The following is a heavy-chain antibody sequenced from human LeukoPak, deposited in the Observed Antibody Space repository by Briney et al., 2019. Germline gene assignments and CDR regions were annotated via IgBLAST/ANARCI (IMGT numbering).Heavy chain of an antibody. D-gene: IGHD6-13*01. CDR3: ARERTGQQLISRKDYYYMTS. Sequence: PGGSLRLSCAASGFTVSSNYMSWVRQAPGKGLEWVSVIYSGGSTYYADSVKGRFTISRDNSKNTLYLQMNSLRAEDTAVYYCARERTGQQLISRKDYYYMTSGAKGPRSPSP. CDR1: GFTVSSNY. CDR2: IYSGGST. V-gene: IGHV3-66*01. J-gene: IGHJ6*03.